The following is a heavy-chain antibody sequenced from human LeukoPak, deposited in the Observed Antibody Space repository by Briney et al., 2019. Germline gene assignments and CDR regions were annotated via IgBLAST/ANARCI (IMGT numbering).Heavy chain of an antibody. V-gene: IGHV3-21*04. D-gene: IGHD1-26*01. J-gene: IGHJ3*02. Sequence: PGGSLRLSCAASGFTFNSYNMNWVRQAPGKGLEWISSITSSSSHIYYADSVRGRFTISRDNAKNSLYLQMNSLRAEDTAVYHCARGNDSGTYYGDAFDIWGQGTMVTVSS. CDR2: ITSSSSHI. CDR3: ARGNDSGTYYGDAFDI. CDR1: GFTFNSYN.